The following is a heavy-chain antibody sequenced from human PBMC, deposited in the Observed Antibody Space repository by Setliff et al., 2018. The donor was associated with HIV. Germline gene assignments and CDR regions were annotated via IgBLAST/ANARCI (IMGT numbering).Heavy chain of an antibody. D-gene: IGHD3-3*01. CDR1: GFTFNTYD. CDR3: ARDGNAGFCDY. Sequence: GGSLRLSCTVSGFTFNTYDMHWVRQAPGRGLEWVAVIWFDGDIKYYADSVKGRFTISRDNSNSTLYLQMNSLRAEDTAVYYCARDGNAGFCDYWGQGTLVTVSS. J-gene: IGHJ4*02. V-gene: IGHV3-33*08. CDR2: IWFDGDIK.